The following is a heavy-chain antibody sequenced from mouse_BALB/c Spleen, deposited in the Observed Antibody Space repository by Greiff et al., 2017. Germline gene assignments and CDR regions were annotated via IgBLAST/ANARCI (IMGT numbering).Heavy chain of an antibody. Sequence: EVQGVESGGDLVKPGGSLKLSCAASGFTFSSYGMSWVRQTPDKRLEWVATISSGGSYTYYPDSVKGRFTISRDNAKNTLYLQMSSLKSEDTAMYYCARQGDDGYYGEFYWGQGTTLTVSS. V-gene: IGHV5-6*01. J-gene: IGHJ2*01. CDR1: GFTFSSYG. CDR3: ARQGDDGYYGEFY. CDR2: ISSGGSYT. D-gene: IGHD2-3*01.